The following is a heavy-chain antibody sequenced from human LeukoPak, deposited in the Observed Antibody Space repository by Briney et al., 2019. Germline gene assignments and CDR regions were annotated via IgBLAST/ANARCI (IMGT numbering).Heavy chain of an antibody. CDR2: IHYSGST. V-gene: IGHV4-59*01. D-gene: IGHD6-13*01. CDR3: ARQVYSSSWSYYFEY. CDR1: GGSISSYY. Sequence: SETLSLTRAVSGGSISSYYWSWIRQPPGRGLEWIGSIHYSGSTSYNSSLKSRVTMSIDTSKNQFSLKLSSVTPADTAVYYCARQVYSSSWSYYFEYWGQGILVTVSS. J-gene: IGHJ4*02.